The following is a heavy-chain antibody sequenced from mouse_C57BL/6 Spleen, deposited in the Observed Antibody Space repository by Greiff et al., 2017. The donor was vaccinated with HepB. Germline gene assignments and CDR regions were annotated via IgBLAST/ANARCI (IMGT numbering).Heavy chain of an antibody. CDR3: ARTVYYSNYEWYFDV. CDR2: IYPRDGST. Sequence: VQPQQSDAELVKPGASVKISCKVSGYTFTDHTIHWMKQRPEQGLEWIGYIYPRDGSTKYNEKFKGKATLTADKSSSTAYMQLNSLTSEDSAVYFCARTVYYSNYEWYFDVWGTGTTVTVSS. J-gene: IGHJ1*03. V-gene: IGHV1-78*01. D-gene: IGHD2-5*01. CDR1: GYTFTDHT.